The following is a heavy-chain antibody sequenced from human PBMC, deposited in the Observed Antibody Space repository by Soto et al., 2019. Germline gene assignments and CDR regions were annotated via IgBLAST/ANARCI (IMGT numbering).Heavy chain of an antibody. J-gene: IGHJ6*02. D-gene: IGHD1-26*01. Sequence: GGSLRLSCEASGFTLKSYEVNCVRQAPGKGLEWISYITSSTRTTYYADSVKGRFTISRDNARKSVYLQMNSLRVEDTAIYYSARGTTSIQGAISYYNGLDVWGQGPTVTVSS. V-gene: IGHV3-48*03. CDR2: ITSSTRTT. CDR3: ARGTTSIQGAISYYNGLDV. CDR1: GFTLKSYE.